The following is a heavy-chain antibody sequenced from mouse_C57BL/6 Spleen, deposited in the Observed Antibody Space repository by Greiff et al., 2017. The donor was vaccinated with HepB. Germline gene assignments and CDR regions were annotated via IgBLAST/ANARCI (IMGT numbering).Heavy chain of an antibody. CDR3: ARSAVLRYYYAMDY. J-gene: IGHJ4*01. CDR2: IYPGDGDT. D-gene: IGHD1-1*01. V-gene: IGHV1-80*01. CDR1: GYAFSSYW. Sequence: VQLQQSGAELVKPGASVKISCKASGYAFSSYWMNWVKQRPGKGLEWIGQIYPGDGDTNYNGKFKGKATLTADKSSSTAYMQLSSLTSEDSAVYFCARSAVLRYYYAMDYWGQGTSVTVSS.